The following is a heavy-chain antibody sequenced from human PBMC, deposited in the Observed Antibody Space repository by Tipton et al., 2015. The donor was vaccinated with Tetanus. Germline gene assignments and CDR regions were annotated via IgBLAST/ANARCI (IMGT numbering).Heavy chain of an antibody. V-gene: IGHV4-31*03. CDR2: IYYSGST. CDR1: GGSITSGGYY. Sequence: TLSLTCTVSGGSITSGGYYWSWIRQHPGKGLGWIGDIYYSGSTYYNPSLKSRVTISVDTSKNQFSLKLNSVTAADTAVYYCARDQARGARGWNYFDYWGQGTLVTVSS. J-gene: IGHJ4*02. CDR3: ARDQARGARGWNYFDY. D-gene: IGHD1-26*01.